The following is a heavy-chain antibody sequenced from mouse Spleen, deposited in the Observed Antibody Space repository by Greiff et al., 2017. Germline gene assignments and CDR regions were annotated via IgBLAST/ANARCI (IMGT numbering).Heavy chain of an antibody. CDR1: GYTFTRYG. CDR3: AISHGYYFYY. J-gene: IGHJ2*01. CDR2: IYPRSGNT. V-gene: IGHV1-81*01. Sequence: QVQLKQSGAELARPGASVTLSCKASGYTFTRYGISWVKQRTGQGLEWIGEIYPRSGNTYYNEKFKGKATLTADKSSSTAYMELRSLTSEDSAVYFCAISHGYYFYYWGQGTTLTVSS.